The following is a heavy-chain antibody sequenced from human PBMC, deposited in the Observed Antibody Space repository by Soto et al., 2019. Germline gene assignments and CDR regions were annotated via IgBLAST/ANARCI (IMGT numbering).Heavy chain of an antibody. CDR2: IWYDGSNK. Sequence: PGGSLRLSCAASGFTFSSYGMHWVRQAPGKGLEWVAVIWYDGSNKYYADSVKGRFTISRDNSKNTLYLQMNSLRAEDTAVYYCARGTSRGYQLSPFDYWGQGTLVTVSS. CDR3: ARGTSRGYQLSPFDY. J-gene: IGHJ4*02. D-gene: IGHD2-2*01. V-gene: IGHV3-33*01. CDR1: GFTFSSYG.